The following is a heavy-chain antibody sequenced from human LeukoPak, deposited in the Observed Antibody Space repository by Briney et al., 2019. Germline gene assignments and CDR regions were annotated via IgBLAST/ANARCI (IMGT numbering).Heavy chain of an antibody. CDR1: GFTFSRHW. D-gene: IGHD2-21*01. J-gene: IGHJ4*02. Sequence: GGSLRLSCAASGFTFSRHWMSWVRQAPGKGLEWVANIKQDGSEKYYVDSVKGRFTISRDNAKNSLYPQMNSLRAEDTAVYYCASELLFPFDYWGQGTLVTVSS. CDR2: IKQDGSEK. V-gene: IGHV3-7*03. CDR3: ASELLFPFDY.